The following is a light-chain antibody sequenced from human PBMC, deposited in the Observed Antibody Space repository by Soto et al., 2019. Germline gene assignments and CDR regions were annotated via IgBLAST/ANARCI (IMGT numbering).Light chain of an antibody. CDR2: SNN. CDR3: AAGDDSLNGWV. Sequence: QSVLTQPPSVSGALGQRVTISCTGSGLNIGAGYDVNWYQHLPGTAPKLVIYSNNQRPSGVPDRFSASKSGTSASLAISGLQSEDEADYYCAAGDDSLNGWVFGGGTKLTVL. J-gene: IGLJ3*02. V-gene: IGLV1-44*01. CDR1: GLNIGAGYD.